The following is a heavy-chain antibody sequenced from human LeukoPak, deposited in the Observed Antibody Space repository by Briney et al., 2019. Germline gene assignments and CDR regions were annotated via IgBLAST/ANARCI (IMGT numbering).Heavy chain of an antibody. J-gene: IGHJ4*02. D-gene: IGHD3-9*01. Sequence: ASVKVSCKASGYTFTSYGISWVRQAPGQGLEWMGWISAYNGNTNYAQKLQGRVTMTTDTSTSTAYMELRSLRSDDTAEYYCARVRGYDILTGYYKGYYDSSGYSREADYWGQGTLVTVSS. CDR3: ARVRGYDILTGYYKGYYDSSGYSREADY. V-gene: IGHV1-18*01. CDR1: GYTFTSYG. CDR2: ISAYNGNT.